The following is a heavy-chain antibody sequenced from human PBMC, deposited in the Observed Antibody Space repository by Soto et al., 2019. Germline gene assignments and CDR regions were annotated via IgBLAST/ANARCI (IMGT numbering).Heavy chain of an antibody. J-gene: IGHJ6*02. V-gene: IGHV4-30-4*01. CDR2: IYYSGST. Sequence: LSLTCTVSGGSISSGDYYWSWIRQPPGKGLEWIGYIYYSGSTYYNPSLKSRVTISVDTSKNQFSLKLSSVTAADTAVYYCARGQYSSSWQGDNYYGMDVWGQGTTVTVSS. D-gene: IGHD6-13*01. CDR1: GGSISSGDYY. CDR3: ARGQYSSSWQGDNYYGMDV.